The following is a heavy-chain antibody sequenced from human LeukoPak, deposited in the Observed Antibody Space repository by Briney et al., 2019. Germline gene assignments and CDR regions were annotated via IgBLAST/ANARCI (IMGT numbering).Heavy chain of an antibody. D-gene: IGHD3-10*01. Sequence: SETLSLMCAVYGGSFSGYYGSWIRQPPGKGLEWIGEINHSGSTNYNPSLKSRVTISVDTSKNQFSLKLSPVTAADTAVYYCAREGRWITMVRGPRDYGTDVGGQGTTVTVSS. CDR1: GGSFSGYY. J-gene: IGHJ6*02. CDR3: AREGRWITMVRGPRDYGTDV. CDR2: INHSGST. V-gene: IGHV4-34*01.